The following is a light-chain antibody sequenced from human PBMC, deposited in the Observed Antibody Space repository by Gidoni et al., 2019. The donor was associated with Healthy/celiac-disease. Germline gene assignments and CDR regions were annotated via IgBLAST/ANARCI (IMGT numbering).Light chain of an antibody. Sequence: DIQMTQPPSSLSASVGDRVTITRRASQSISSYLYWYQQKPGKAPKLLIYAASSLQSGVPSRFSGSGSGTDFTLTISSLQPEDFATYYCQQSYSTPMCSFGQGTKLEIK. J-gene: IGKJ2*04. CDR1: QSISSY. CDR2: AAS. V-gene: IGKV1-39*01. CDR3: QQSYSTPMCS.